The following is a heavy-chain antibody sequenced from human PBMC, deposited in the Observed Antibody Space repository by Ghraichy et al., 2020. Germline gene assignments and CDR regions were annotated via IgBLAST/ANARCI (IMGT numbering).Heavy chain of an antibody. V-gene: IGHV4-39*01. CDR3: ARPTPSSIAFDI. D-gene: IGHD2-15*01. Sequence: SETLSLTCTVSGGSISSSSYYWGWIRQPPGKGLEWIGSIYYSGSTYYNPSLKSRVTISVDTSKNQFSLKLSSVTAADTAVYYCARPTPSSIAFDIWGQGTMVTVSS. J-gene: IGHJ3*02. CDR2: IYYSGST. CDR1: GGSISSSSYY.